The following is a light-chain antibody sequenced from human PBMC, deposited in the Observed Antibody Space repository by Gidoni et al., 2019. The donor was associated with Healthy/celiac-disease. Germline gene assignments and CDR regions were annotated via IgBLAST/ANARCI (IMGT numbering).Light chain of an antibody. CDR2: YAS. CDR3: QQYDNSQFT. Sequence: DIQMTQSPSSLSASVGDRVTITCRASQEISNYLNWYQQKPGKAPKLLIYYASNLETGVPSRFSGGGGGTDYTSTISSRQPQDIATYYCQQYDNSQFTFGPGTKVEIK. J-gene: IGKJ3*01. CDR1: QEISNY. V-gene: IGKV1-33*01.